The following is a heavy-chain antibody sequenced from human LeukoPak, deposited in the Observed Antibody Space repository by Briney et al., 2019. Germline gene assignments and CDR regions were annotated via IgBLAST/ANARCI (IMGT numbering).Heavy chain of an antibody. Sequence: GESLKISCKGSGYSFTSYWIGWVRQMPGKGLEWMGIIYPGDSDTRYSPSFQGQVTISADKSISTAYLQWSSLKASGTAMYYCARQRGYYDSSGPNDYWGQGTLVTVSS. D-gene: IGHD3-22*01. J-gene: IGHJ4*02. CDR3: ARQRGYYDSSGPNDY. CDR2: IYPGDSDT. V-gene: IGHV5-51*01. CDR1: GYSFTSYW.